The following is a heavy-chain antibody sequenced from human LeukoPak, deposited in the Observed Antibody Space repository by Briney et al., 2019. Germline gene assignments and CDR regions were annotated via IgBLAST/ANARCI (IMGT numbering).Heavy chain of an antibody. CDR2: INPSGGST. Sequence: ASVKVSCKASGYTFTSYYVHWVRQGPGQGLEWMGIINPSGGSTSYAQKFQGRVTMTRDTSTNTVYMELSSLRSEDTAVYYCARGASSIAALNPFWYFDLWGRGTLVTVSS. J-gene: IGHJ2*01. CDR1: GYTFTSYY. D-gene: IGHD6-6*01. CDR3: ARGASSIAALNPFWYFDL. V-gene: IGHV1-46*01.